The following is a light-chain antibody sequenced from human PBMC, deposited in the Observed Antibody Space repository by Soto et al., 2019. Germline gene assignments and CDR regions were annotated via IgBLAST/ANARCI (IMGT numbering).Light chain of an antibody. V-gene: IGKV3-15*01. J-gene: IGKJ1*01. CDR2: GAS. Sequence: EMMMTQSPATLSVCLGERATLSCRASQSVSTKLVWYQQKPGQAPRLLIYGASTRATGIPARFSGSGSGTEFTLTISSLQSEDFAVYYCQQHDQGWTFGQGTKVEIK. CDR3: QQHDQGWT. CDR1: QSVSTK.